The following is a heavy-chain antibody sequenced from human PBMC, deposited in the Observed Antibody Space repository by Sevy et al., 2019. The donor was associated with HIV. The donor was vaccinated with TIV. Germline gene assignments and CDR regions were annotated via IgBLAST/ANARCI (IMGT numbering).Heavy chain of an antibody. J-gene: IGHJ4*02. CDR3: GKDKGVWFGESLDY. CDR2: ISYDGSNK. CDR1: GFTFSSYG. V-gene: IGHV3-30*18. Sequence: GGSLRLSCAASGFTFSSYGMHWVRQAPGKGLEWVAVISYDGSNKYYADSVKGRFTISRDNSKNTLYLQMNSLRAEDTAVYYCGKDKGVWFGESLDYWGQGTLVTVSS. D-gene: IGHD3-10*01.